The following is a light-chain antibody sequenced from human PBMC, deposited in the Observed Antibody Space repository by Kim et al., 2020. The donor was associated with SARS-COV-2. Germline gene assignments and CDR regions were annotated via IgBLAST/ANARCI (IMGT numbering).Light chain of an antibody. CDR1: HTVSSDY. V-gene: IGKV3-20*01. CDR3: LQYVTSPWT. CDR2: AAS. Sequence: SPGDTATLSCRASHTVSSDYLAWYQQKPGQAPRLLIYAASSRAAGIPDRFTGSGSGTDFTLTIGSLGPEDFALYYCLQYVTSPWTFGQGTKVEIK. J-gene: IGKJ1*01.